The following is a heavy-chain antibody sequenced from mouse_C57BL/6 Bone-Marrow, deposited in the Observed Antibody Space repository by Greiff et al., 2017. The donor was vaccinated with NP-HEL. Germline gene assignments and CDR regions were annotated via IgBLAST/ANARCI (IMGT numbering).Heavy chain of an antibody. CDR1: GYTFTDYY. D-gene: IGHD1-1*01. Sequence: EVQLQQSGPELVKPGASVKISCKASGYTFTDYYMNWVKQSHGKSLEWIGDINPNNGGTSYNQKFKGKATLTVDKSSSTAYMELRSLTSEDSAVYYCARPITTVGYYAMDYWGQGTSVTVSS. V-gene: IGHV1-26*01. CDR3: ARPITTVGYYAMDY. J-gene: IGHJ4*01. CDR2: INPNNGGT.